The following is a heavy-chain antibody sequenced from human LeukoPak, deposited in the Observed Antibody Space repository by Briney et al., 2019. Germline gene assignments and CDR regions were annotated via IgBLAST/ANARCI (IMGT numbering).Heavy chain of an antibody. J-gene: IGHJ3*01. CDR2: IFHSGSI. CDR3: ARMGVSYYYDSSTYYPTAFDV. CDR1: GYSIRSGYY. D-gene: IGHD3-22*01. V-gene: IGHV4-38-2*01. Sequence: ASETLSLTCAVSGYSIRSGYYWGWIRQSPGKGLEWIATIFHSGSIYYNPSLKSRVTLSVDTSKNQFSLRLNSVTAADTALYYCARMGVSYYYDSSTYYPTAFDVWGQGTMVSVSS.